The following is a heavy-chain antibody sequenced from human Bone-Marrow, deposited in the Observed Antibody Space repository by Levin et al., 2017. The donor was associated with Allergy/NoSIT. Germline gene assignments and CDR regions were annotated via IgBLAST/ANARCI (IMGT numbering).Heavy chain of an antibody. Sequence: ASVKVSCKVSGNTLTEFSMHWVRQAPGKGLEWMGGVDPVDGEKIYGQKFQGRVTMTEDTSKDTAYMELSSPRSEDTAVYYCATTDGSGSYFAFNIWGQGTLVTVSS. V-gene: IGHV1-24*01. D-gene: IGHD3-10*01. CDR3: ATTDGSGSYFAFNI. CDR1: GNTLTEFS. J-gene: IGHJ3*02. CDR2: VDPVDGEK.